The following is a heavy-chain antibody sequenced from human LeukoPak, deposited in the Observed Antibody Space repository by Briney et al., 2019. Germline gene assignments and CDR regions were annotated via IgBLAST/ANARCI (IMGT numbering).Heavy chain of an antibody. Sequence: GFSVKVSCKASGGTFSSYAISWVRQAPGQGLEWMGGIIPIFGTANYAQKFQGRVTITADESTSTAYMELSSLRSEDTAVYYCARAKGGYCSSTSCYGHTTLDVWGKGTTVTISS. CDR2: IIPIFGTA. D-gene: IGHD2-2*01. J-gene: IGHJ6*04. V-gene: IGHV1-69*01. CDR1: GGTFSSYA. CDR3: ARAKGGYCSSTSCYGHTTLDV.